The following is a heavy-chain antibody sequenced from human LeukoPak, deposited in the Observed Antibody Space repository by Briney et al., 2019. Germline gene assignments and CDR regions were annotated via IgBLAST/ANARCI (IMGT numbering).Heavy chain of an antibody. CDR2: ISSMSGRYI. D-gene: IGHD4-17*01. Sequence: GGSLRLSCEASGFTFSSYSMTWVRQAPGKGLEWVAFISSMSGRYIYYADSVKGRFTISRDNAKNSLYLQMNSLRAEDTAVYYCARDGMTTVTTYDYWGQGTLVTVSS. J-gene: IGHJ4*02. CDR1: GFTFSSYS. V-gene: IGHV3-21*01. CDR3: ARDGMTTVTTYDY.